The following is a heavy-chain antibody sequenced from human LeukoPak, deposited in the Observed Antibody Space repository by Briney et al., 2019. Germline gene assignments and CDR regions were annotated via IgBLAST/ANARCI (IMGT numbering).Heavy chain of an antibody. D-gene: IGHD5-18*01. V-gene: IGHV4-59*01. CDR1: GGSISSYY. CDR2: IYNSGST. CDR3: ARDRGGYTYSHDY. J-gene: IGHJ4*02. Sequence: SETLSLTCTVSGGSISSYYWGWIRQPPGKGLEWIGYIYNSGSTNYNPSLKSRVTISVDTSKNQFSLKLSSVTAANTAVYYCARDRGGYTYSHDYWGQGTLVTVSS.